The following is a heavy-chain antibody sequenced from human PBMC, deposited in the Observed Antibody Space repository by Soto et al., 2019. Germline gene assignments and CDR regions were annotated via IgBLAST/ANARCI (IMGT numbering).Heavy chain of an antibody. D-gene: IGHD3-3*01. CDR1: GFSFGSYA. CDR3: ARWSYLDY. CDR2: ISGSDGKT. J-gene: IGHJ4*02. V-gene: IGHV3-23*01. Sequence: GGSLRLSCAASGFSFGSYALSWVRQAPGKGLEWVSTISGSDGKTFYADSVKGRFPISRDTSQSTLYLQMNSLRADDTAMYYCARWSYLDYWGQGTRVTVSS.